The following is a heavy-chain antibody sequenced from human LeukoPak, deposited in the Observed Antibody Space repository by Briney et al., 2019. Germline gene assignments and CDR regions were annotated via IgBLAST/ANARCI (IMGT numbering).Heavy chain of an antibody. CDR2: INPSGGST. CDR1: GYTFTNYY. J-gene: IGHJ4*02. V-gene: IGHV1-46*01. Sequence: ASVKVSCKASGYTFTNYYMHWVRQAPGQGLEWMGFINPSGGSTRYAQNFQGRVTMTRDTSTSTVYMELSSLRSEDTAVYYCARVGVIAAAIRTFDYWGQGTLVTVSS. D-gene: IGHD6-13*01. CDR3: ARVGVIAAAIRTFDY.